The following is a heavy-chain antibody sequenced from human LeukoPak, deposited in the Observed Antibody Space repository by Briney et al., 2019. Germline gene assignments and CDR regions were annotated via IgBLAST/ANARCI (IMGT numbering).Heavy chain of an antibody. V-gene: IGHV3-21*01. Sequence: GGSLRLSCAASGFTFSSYSMNWVRQAPGKGLEWVSSISSSSSYIYYADSVKGRFTISRDNAKNSLYLQTNSLRAEDTAVYYCARGHDYGDYGLGYWGQGTLVTVSS. CDR1: GFTFSSYS. CDR2: ISSSSSYI. CDR3: ARGHDYGDYGLGY. J-gene: IGHJ4*02. D-gene: IGHD4-17*01.